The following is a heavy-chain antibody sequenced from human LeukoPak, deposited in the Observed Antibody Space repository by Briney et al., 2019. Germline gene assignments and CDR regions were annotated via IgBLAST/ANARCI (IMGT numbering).Heavy chain of an antibody. CDR3: AINSGSYSIVHI. Sequence: SVKVSCKASVGTFSSYAISWVRQAPGQGLEWMGGIIPIFGAANYAQKFQGRVTITADESTSTAYMELSSLRSEDTAVYYCAINSGSYSIVHIWGQGTMVTVSS. J-gene: IGHJ3*02. CDR1: VGTFSSYA. D-gene: IGHD1-26*01. V-gene: IGHV1-69*01. CDR2: IIPIFGAA.